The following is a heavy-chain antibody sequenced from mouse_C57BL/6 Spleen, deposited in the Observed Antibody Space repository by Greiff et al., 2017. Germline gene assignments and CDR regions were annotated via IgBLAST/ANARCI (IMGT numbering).Heavy chain of an antibody. CDR2: IDPSDSYT. CDR1: GYTFTSYW. V-gene: IGHV1-69*01. CDR3: ARWLVRDNAMDY. Sequence: QVQLQQPGAELVMPGASVKLSCKASGYTFTSYWMHWVKQRPGQGLEWIGEIDPSDSYTNYNQKFKGKSTLTVDKSSSTAYMQLSSLTSEDSADYYCARWLVRDNAMDYWGQGTSVTVSS. J-gene: IGHJ4*01. D-gene: IGHD2-2*01.